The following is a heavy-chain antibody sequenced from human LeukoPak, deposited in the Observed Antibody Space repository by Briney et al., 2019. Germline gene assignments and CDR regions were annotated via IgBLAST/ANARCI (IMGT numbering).Heavy chain of an antibody. CDR3: ARKWLGLLGDWFDP. V-gene: IGHV1-18*04. CDR2: ISAYNGNT. D-gene: IGHD2-15*01. J-gene: IGHJ5*02. Sequence: ASVKVSCKASGYTFTGYYMHWVRQAPGQGLEWMGWISAYNGNTNYAQKLQGRVTMTTDTSTSTAYMELRSLRSDDTAVYYCARKWLGLLGDWFDPWGQGTLVTVSS. CDR1: GYTFTGYY.